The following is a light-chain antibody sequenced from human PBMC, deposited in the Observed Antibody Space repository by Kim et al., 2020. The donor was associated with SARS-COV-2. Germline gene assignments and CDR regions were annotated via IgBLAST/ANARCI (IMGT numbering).Light chain of an antibody. CDR3: QQYTHSPIT. Sequence: PGERGTLSCRASQHVGINLAWYQQTPGQAPRLLIYDVSTRATSIPDRFSGSQSGTDFTLTISRLEPEDFAVYYCQQYTHSPITFGQGTRLEI. CDR2: DVS. CDR1: QHVGIN. V-gene: IGKV3-20*01. J-gene: IGKJ5*01.